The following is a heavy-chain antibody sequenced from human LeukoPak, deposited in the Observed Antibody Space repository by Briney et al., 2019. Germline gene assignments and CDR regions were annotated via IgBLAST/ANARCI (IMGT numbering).Heavy chain of an antibody. D-gene: IGHD2-15*01. J-gene: IGHJ3*02. CDR3: ARELLSCSGGSCYSDRAFDI. CDR2: ISSSSSTI. V-gene: IGHV3-48*01. Sequence: PGGSLRLSCAASGFTFSSYSMNWVRQAPGKGLEWVSYISSSSSTIYYADSVKGRFTISRDNAKNSLYLQMNSLRAEDTAVYYCARELLSCSGGSCYSDRAFDIWGQGTMVTVSS. CDR1: GFTFSSYS.